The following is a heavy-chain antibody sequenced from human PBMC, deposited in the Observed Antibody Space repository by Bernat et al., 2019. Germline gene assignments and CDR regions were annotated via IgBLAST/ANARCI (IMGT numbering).Heavy chain of an antibody. CDR2: ISSSSSPI. CDR1: GFTFSSYS. CDR3: AGGGSEGWFDP. D-gene: IGHD5-12*01. J-gene: IGHJ5*02. V-gene: IGHV3-21*05. Sequence: EVQLVESGGGLVKPGGSLRLSCAASGFTFSSYSMNWARQAPGKGLEWVSYISSSSSPIYYADSVKGRFTISRDNAKNSLYLQLNSLRAEDTAVYYCAGGGSEGWFDPWGQGTLVTVSS.